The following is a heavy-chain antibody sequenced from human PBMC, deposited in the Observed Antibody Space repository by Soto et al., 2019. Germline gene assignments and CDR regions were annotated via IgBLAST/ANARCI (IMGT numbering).Heavy chain of an antibody. D-gene: IGHD1-7*01. V-gene: IGHV3-7*01. Sequence: GGSLRLSCAASGFTFSSYWMSWVRQAPGKGLEWVANIKQDGSEKYYVDSVKGRFTISRDNAKNSLYLQMNSLRAEDTAVYYCARDRAKLELDWFDPWGQGTLVTVSS. CDR1: GFTFSSYW. CDR3: ARDRAKLELDWFDP. J-gene: IGHJ5*02. CDR2: IKQDGSEK.